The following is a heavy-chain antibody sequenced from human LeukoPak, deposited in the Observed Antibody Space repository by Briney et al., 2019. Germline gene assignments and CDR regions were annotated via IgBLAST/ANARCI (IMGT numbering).Heavy chain of an antibody. CDR2: IYYSGST. D-gene: IGHD2-15*01. CDR1: GFNFNNFA. V-gene: IGHV4-59*01. Sequence: GSLRLSCAASGFNFNNFAMTWVRQAPGKGLEWIGYIYYSGSTNYNPSLKSRVTISVDTSKNQFSLKLSSVTAADTAVYYCASAVTDCSGGSCYYQDANWYFDLWGRGTLVTVSS. J-gene: IGHJ2*01. CDR3: ASAVTDCSGGSCYYQDANWYFDL.